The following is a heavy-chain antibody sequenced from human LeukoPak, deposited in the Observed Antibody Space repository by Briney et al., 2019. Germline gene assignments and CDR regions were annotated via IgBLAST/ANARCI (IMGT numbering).Heavy chain of an antibody. V-gene: IGHV4-39*07. CDR2: IYYSGST. CDR3: ARETQTTVTFDY. Sequence: ASETLSLTCTVSGGSISSSSYYWGWIRQPPGKGLEWIGSIYYSGSTYYNPSLKSRVTISVDTSKNQFSLRLSSVTAADTAVYYCARETQTTVTFDYWGQGTLVTVSS. J-gene: IGHJ4*02. CDR1: GGSISSSSYY. D-gene: IGHD4-17*01.